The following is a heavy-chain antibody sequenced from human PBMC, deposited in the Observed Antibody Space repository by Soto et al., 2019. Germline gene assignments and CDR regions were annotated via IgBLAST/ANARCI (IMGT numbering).Heavy chain of an antibody. CDR1: GFRFSGYG. J-gene: IGHJ4*02. Sequence: QVHLVESGGGVVQPGTSLRLACAASGFRFSGYGMQWVRQTPGKGLEWVGVIWYDGSKTFYADSVKGRFTISRDNSNNNVFLQMGSLSAEDAEVYHCVTDIGGGTWYSLAYWGPGSLVTVSS. V-gene: IGHV3-33*03. CDR3: VTDIGGGTWYSLAY. D-gene: IGHD2-15*01. CDR2: IWYDGSKT.